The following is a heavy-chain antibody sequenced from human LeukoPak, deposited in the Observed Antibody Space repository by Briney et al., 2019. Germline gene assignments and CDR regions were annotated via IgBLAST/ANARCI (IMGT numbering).Heavy chain of an antibody. Sequence: GASVKVSCKASGYTLTDYYMHWVRQAPGKGLEWMGGFDPEDGETINAQKFQGRVTMTEDTSTDTAYMELSSLRSEDTAVYYCATDGDRYGYELDYWGQGTLVTVSS. CDR1: GYTLTDYY. CDR3: ATDGDRYGYELDY. CDR2: FDPEDGET. J-gene: IGHJ4*02. D-gene: IGHD5-18*01. V-gene: IGHV1-24*01.